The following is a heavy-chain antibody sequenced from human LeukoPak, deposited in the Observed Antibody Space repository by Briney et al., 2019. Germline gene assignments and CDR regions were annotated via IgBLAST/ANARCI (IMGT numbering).Heavy chain of an antibody. D-gene: IGHD4-17*01. CDR2: ISSSSSYI. J-gene: IGHJ4*02. Sequence: GGSLRLSCAASGFTFSSYSMNRVRQAPGKGLEWVSSISSSSSYIYYADSVKGRFTISRDNAKNSLYLQMNSLRAEDTAVYYCARGAMTTVTLDYWGQGTLVTASS. CDR1: GFTFSSYS. CDR3: ARGAMTTVTLDY. V-gene: IGHV3-21*01.